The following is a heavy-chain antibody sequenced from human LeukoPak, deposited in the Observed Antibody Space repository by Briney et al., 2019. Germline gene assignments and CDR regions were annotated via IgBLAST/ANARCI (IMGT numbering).Heavy chain of an antibody. J-gene: IGHJ4*02. V-gene: IGHV3-23*01. CDR2: ISDSGGST. CDR3: ARDGYCSSTSCYYFDY. D-gene: IGHD2-2*01. Sequence: GGSLRLSCAASGFTFSTYAMSWVRQAPGKGLEWVSAISDSGGSTYYADSVKGRFTISRDNAKNTLYLQMNSLRAEDTAVYYCARDGYCSSTSCYYFDYWGQGTLVTVSS. CDR1: GFTFSTYA.